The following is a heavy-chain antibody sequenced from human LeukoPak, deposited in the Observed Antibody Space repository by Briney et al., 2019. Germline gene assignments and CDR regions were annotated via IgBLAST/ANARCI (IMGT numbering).Heavy chain of an antibody. V-gene: IGHV4-34*01. J-gene: IGHJ4*02. CDR2: INHSGST. Sequence: PSETLSLTCAVYGGSFSGYYWSWIRQPPGKGLEWIGEINHSGSTNYNPSLKSRVTISVDTSKNQFSLKLSSVTAADTAVYYCARRPGYYDFWSGYDYWGQGTLVTVSS. CDR1: GGSFSGYY. D-gene: IGHD3-3*01. CDR3: ARRPGYYDFWSGYDY.